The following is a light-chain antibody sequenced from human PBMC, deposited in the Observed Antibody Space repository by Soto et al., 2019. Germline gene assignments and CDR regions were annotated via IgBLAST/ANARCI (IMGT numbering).Light chain of an antibody. Sequence: EIVMTLSPATLSVSPGERATLSCRASESVSNNLAWYQQKFGQAPRLLIYHASTRATGIPARFSGSGSGTELTLTISSLQSEDFALYYCQQYNEWPLTFGGGTKVEIK. CDR3: QQYNEWPLT. CDR1: ESVSNN. V-gene: IGKV3-15*01. CDR2: HAS. J-gene: IGKJ4*01.